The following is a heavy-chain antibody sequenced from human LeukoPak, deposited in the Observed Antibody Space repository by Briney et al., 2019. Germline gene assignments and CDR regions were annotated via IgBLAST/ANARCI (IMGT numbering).Heavy chain of an antibody. J-gene: IGHJ4*02. Sequence: GGSLRLSCAASGFTFSDYYMSWIRQAPGKGLEWVSYISSSGSTIYYADSVKGRFTISRDNAKNSLYLKMNSLRAEDTAVYYCARAQPVTADFDYWGQGTLVTVCS. CDR3: ARAQPVTADFDY. V-gene: IGHV3-11*04. D-gene: IGHD4-11*01. CDR2: ISSSGSTI. CDR1: GFTFSDYY.